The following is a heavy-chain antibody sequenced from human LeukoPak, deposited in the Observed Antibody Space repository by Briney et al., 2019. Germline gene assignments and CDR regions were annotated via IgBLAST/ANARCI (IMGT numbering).Heavy chain of an antibody. D-gene: IGHD2-21*01. Sequence: ASVKVSCKASGYTFSDYDVNWVRRAPGQGLEWMGWMNPTSGDTGYAQKFQDRVTMTRSMSRNTAYMELSRLRSEDTAVYFCARVVMKAFYYYYMDVWGKGTTIIISS. CDR3: ARVVMKAFYYYYMDV. CDR2: MNPTSGDT. V-gene: IGHV1-8*01. J-gene: IGHJ6*03. CDR1: GYTFSDYD.